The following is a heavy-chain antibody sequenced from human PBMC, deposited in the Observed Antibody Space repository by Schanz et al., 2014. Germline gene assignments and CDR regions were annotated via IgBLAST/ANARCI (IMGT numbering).Heavy chain of an antibody. CDR2: IWSDGSTK. CDR3: AKQIHYDILTVTRN. V-gene: IGHV3-33*08. Sequence: QVQLLQFGGGVVQPGRSLRLSCAASGFTFSSYAMHWVRQAPGKGLEWVAVIWSDGSTKYYADSVKGRFTISRDNSKNTLYLQMNSLRAEDTAVYYCAKQIHYDILTVTRNWGQGTLVTVSS. D-gene: IGHD3-9*01. J-gene: IGHJ4*02. CDR1: GFTFSSYA.